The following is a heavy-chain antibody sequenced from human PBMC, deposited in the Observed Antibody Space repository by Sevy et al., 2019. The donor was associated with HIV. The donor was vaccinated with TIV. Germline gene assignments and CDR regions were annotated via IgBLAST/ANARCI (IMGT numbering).Heavy chain of an antibody. Sequence: GGSLRLSCTASGFTISTYWMTWLRQAPGKGLEWVANIKTGGSEKHYAVSAKGRFTISRDDASNALSLQMNSLRGEDTAVYYCARGTAVNHWGQGTLVTVSS. D-gene: IGHD4-17*01. CDR1: GFTISTYW. CDR2: IKTGGSEK. J-gene: IGHJ5*02. V-gene: IGHV3-7*01. CDR3: ARGTAVNH.